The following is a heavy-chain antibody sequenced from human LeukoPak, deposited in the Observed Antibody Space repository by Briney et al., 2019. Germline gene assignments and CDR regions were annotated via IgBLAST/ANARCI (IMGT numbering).Heavy chain of an antibody. CDR2: MNQDGSDT. V-gene: IGHV3-74*01. Sequence: GGSLTLSCAVSGFTLSSDWMHWVRHAPGKGLEWVSRMNQDGSDTSYADSVKGRFTISRDNAKNTVYLQMNRLRAEDSAVYYCATVFGYWGQGTLVTVSS. J-gene: IGHJ4*02. CDR3: ATVFGY. CDR1: GFTLSSDW.